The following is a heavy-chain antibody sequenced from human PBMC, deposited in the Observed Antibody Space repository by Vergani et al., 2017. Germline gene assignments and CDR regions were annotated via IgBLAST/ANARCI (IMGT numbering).Heavy chain of an antibody. Sequence: QVQLVQSGAEVKKPGASVKVSCKVSGYTLTELSMHWVRQAPGKGLEWMGGFDPEDGETIYAQNFQGRVTMTEDTSTDTAYMELSSLRSEDTAVYYCATDPRESYGGNYPGYFDYWGQGTLVTVSS. V-gene: IGHV1-24*01. CDR1: GYTLTELS. D-gene: IGHD4-23*01. CDR2: FDPEDGET. J-gene: IGHJ4*02. CDR3: ATDPRESYGGNYPGYFDY.